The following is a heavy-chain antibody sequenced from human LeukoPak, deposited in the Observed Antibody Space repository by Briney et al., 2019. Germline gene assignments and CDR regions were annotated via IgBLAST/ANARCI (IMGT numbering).Heavy chain of an antibody. Sequence: PSETLSLTCTVSGGSVSSGSYYWSWIRQPPGKGLEWIGYIYYSGSTNYNPSLKSRVTISVDTSKNQFSLKVNSVTAADTAVYYCARGTHSSSPIPLDYWGQGTLVTVSS. D-gene: IGHD6-6*01. V-gene: IGHV4-61*01. CDR3: ARGTHSSSPIPLDY. J-gene: IGHJ4*02. CDR1: GGSVSSGSYY. CDR2: IYYSGST.